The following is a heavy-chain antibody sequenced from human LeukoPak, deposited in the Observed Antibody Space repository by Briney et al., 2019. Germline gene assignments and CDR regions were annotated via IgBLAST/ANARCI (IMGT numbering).Heavy chain of an antibody. V-gene: IGHV4-34*01. Sequence: SETLSLTCAVYGGSFSGYYWSWIRQPPGKGLEWIGEINHSGSTNYNPSLKSRVTISVDTSKNQFSLKLSSVTAADTAVYYCARHGARGVRGGNLGYWGQGTLVTVSS. D-gene: IGHD3-10*01. CDR1: GGSFSGYY. J-gene: IGHJ4*02. CDR2: INHSGST. CDR3: ARHGARGVRGGNLGY.